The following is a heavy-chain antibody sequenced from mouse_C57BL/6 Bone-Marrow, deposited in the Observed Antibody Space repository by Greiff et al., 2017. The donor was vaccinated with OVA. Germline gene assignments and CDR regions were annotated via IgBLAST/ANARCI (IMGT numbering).Heavy chain of an antibody. CDR1: GYSITSGYY. D-gene: IGHD3-3*01. V-gene: IGHV3-6*01. CDR2: ISYDGSN. Sequence: DVKLQESGPGLVKPSQSLSLTCSVTGYSITSGYYWNWIRQFPGNKLEWMGYISYDGSNNYNPSLKNRISITRDTSKNQFFLKLNSVTTEDTATYYCARGDSYAMDYWGQGTSVTVSS. CDR3: ARGDSYAMDY. J-gene: IGHJ4*01.